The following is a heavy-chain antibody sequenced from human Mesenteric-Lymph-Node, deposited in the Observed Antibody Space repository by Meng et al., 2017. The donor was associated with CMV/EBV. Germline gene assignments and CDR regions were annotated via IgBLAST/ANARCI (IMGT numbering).Heavy chain of an antibody. CDR2: IYPGDSDT. D-gene: IGHD3-10*01. Sequence: GESLKISCKGSGYSFTNDLIGWVRQMPGKGLEWMGIIYPGDSDTRYSPFFQGQVTISADKSISTAYLQWNSLKASDTAMYYCAITGDSGNYYKYWGQGTLVTVSS. J-gene: IGHJ4*02. V-gene: IGHV5-51*01. CDR3: AITGDSGNYYKY. CDR1: GYSFTNDL.